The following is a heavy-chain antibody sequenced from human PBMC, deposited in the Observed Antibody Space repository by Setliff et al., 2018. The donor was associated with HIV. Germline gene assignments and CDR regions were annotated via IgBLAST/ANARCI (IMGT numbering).Heavy chain of an antibody. CDR3: ARARITMTGGRLEPYAFDR. Sequence: SETLSLTCTVSGGSISSGDYYWSWIRQPPGKGLEWIGYIYYSGSTYYNPSLKSRVTMSVDTSKNQLSLKLRSVTAADTAVYYCARARITMTGGRLEPYAFDRWGQGTKVTVSS. CDR2: IYYSGST. J-gene: IGHJ3*01. V-gene: IGHV4-61*08. CDR1: GGSISSGDYY. D-gene: IGHD3-22*01.